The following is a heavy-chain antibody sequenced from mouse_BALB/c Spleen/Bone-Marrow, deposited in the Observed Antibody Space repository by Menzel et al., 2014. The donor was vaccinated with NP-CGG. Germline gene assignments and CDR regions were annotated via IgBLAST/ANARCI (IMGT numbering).Heavy chain of an antibody. D-gene: IGHD1-2*01. CDR2: INPDSSTI. V-gene: IGHV4-1*02. J-gene: IGHJ3*01. CDR1: GFDFSRYW. CDR3: ARMHYYGYVAY. Sequence: EVQLVESGGGRMQPGGSLKLSCADSGFDFSRYWMSWVRQAPRKGLEWIGEINPDSSTINYTPSLKDKFIISRDNAKNTLYLQMSKVRSEDTALYYCARMHYYGYVAYWGQGTLVTVSA.